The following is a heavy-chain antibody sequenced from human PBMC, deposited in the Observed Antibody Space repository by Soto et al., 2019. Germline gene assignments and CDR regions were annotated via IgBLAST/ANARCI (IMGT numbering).Heavy chain of an antibody. CDR1: RGSRNSNSYY. CDR2: IYYSGST. D-gene: IGHD5-12*01. Sequence: SGTPSLTCTVQRGSRNSNSYYWGGIRQPPGKGLEWIGSIYYSGSTYYNPSLKSRVTISVDTSKNQFSLKLSSVTAADTAVYYCARSIVATLGPGYFDYWGQGILRTL. V-gene: IGHV4-39*01. CDR3: ARSIVATLGPGYFDY. J-gene: IGHJ4*02.